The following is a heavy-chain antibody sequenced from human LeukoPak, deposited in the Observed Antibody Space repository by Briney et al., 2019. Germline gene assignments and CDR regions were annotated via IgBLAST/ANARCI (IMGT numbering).Heavy chain of an antibody. Sequence: KASETLSLTCTVSGDSISSSSYYWGWIRQPPGKGLEWIGSIFFSGYTYYNPSLKSRVTISVDTSKNQFSLNLSSVTAADTAVYYCARHKYTYGALNCFDPWGQGTLVTVSS. V-gene: IGHV4-39*01. CDR1: GDSISSSSYY. CDR3: ARHKYTYGALNCFDP. D-gene: IGHD5-18*01. J-gene: IGHJ5*02. CDR2: IFFSGYT.